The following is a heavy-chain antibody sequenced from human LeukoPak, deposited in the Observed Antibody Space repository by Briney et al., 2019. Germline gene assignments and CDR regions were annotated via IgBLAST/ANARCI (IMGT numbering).Heavy chain of an antibody. J-gene: IGHJ1*01. Sequence: PSETLSLTCTVSGGSVSSGSYYWSWIRQPPGKGLEWIGYIYYSGSTNYSPSLKSRVSMSVDTSKNQFSLDLSSVTAADTAVYYCAAGRQFQYWGQGTLVIVSS. CDR1: GGSVSSGSYY. CDR3: AAGRQFQY. V-gene: IGHV4-61*01. CDR2: IYYSGST.